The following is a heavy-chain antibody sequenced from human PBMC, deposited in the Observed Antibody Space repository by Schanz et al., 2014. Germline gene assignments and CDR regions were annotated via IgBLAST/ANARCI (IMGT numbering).Heavy chain of an antibody. V-gene: IGHV4-59*01. D-gene: IGHD3-10*01. CDR3: ASTHWFGSGTTIVDY. Sequence: QVQLQESGPGLVKPSATLSLTCTVSAAFISRYYWSWVRQAPGKGLEWIGYVNYIGSTKYNPSLESRVTISADTAKKQFSLKRTSVTTADTAGYYCASTHWFGSGTTIVDYWGQGTLVTVSS. CDR2: VNYIGST. CDR1: AAFISRYY. J-gene: IGHJ4*02.